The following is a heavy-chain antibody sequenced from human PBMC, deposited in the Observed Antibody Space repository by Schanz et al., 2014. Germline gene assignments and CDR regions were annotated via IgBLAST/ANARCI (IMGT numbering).Heavy chain of an antibody. V-gene: IGHV3-21*01. CDR3: ARDRGYCSGGSCLTFDY. D-gene: IGHD2-15*01. CDR2: ISSSSSYI. J-gene: IGHJ4*02. Sequence: VQLLESGGGLVQPGGSLRLSCAASGFTFSSYSMNWVRQAPGKGLEWVSSISSSSSYIYYADSVKGRFTISRDNSKNTLYLQMNTLRAEDTAVYYCARDRGYCSGGSCLTFDYWGQGTLVTVSS. CDR1: GFTFSSYS.